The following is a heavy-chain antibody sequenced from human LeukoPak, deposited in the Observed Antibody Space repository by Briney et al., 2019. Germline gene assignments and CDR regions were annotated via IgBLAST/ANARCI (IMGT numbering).Heavy chain of an antibody. D-gene: IGHD6-19*01. CDR1: GYTFTSYG. Sequence: GASVKVSCKASGYTFTSYGTSWVRQAPGQGLEWMGRISAYNGNTNYAQKLQGRVTMTTDTSTSTAYMELRSLRSDDTAVYYCARGVAVAGTDPYYYYYGMDVWGQGTTVTVSS. V-gene: IGHV1-18*01. CDR3: ARGVAVAGTDPYYYYYGMDV. CDR2: ISAYNGNT. J-gene: IGHJ6*02.